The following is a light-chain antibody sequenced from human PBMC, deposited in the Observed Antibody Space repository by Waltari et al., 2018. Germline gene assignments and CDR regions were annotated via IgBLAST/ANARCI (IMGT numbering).Light chain of an antibody. V-gene: IGKV2-28*01. J-gene: IGKJ1*01. Sequence: DIVMTQSTLSLHVTPGESASIFCRSSQSLLHNTGYTYLDWYLQKPGQSPQVLIYMGSYRASGVPDRFSGSGSGTDFTLKISRVEAEDVGIYYCMHGLQTPWTFGQGTRVEIK. CDR3: MHGLQTPWT. CDR1: QSLLHNTGYTY. CDR2: MGS.